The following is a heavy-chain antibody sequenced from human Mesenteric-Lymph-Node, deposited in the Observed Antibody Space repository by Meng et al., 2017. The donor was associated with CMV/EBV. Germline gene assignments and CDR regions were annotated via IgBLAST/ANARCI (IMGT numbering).Heavy chain of an antibody. CDR1: RFSCSSEA. Sequence: SRFSCSSEAMTGVRQAPGKGLEWVSVISGSGGTTYYADSVKGRFTISRDNSKNTLSLQMNSLRAEDTAVYYCAKDSIGSSGTSAFDIWGQGTMVTVSS. V-gene: IGHV3-23*01. D-gene: IGHD3-22*01. CDR2: ISGSGGTT. J-gene: IGHJ3*02. CDR3: AKDSIGSSGTSAFDI.